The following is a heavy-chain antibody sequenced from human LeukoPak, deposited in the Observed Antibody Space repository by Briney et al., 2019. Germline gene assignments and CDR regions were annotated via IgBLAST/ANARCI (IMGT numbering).Heavy chain of an antibody. CDR2: IRDSGET. CDR1: GFLVNNYY. CDR3: ARDRAVTQLWVEFDS. D-gene: IGHD4-17*01. Sequence: GGSLRLSWTGSGFLVNNYYMSWVRQAPGKGLEWVSLIRDSGETFYADSVKGRFTISRDNPKNTMFLQMNRLTVEDTAVYFCARDRAVTQLWVEFDSWGQGTLVTVSS. V-gene: IGHV3-66*03. J-gene: IGHJ5*01.